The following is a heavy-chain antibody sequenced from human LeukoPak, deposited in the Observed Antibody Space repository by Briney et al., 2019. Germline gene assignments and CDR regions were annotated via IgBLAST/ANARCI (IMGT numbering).Heavy chain of an antibody. D-gene: IGHD1-26*01. J-gene: IGHJ4*02. CDR1: GFTFSGHF. Sequence: GGSLRLSCSASGFTFSGHFMHWVRQAPGKGLEYVSSISINGGKTYYAESVKGRFTISRDNSKNTLYLQLSSLRVEDTAVYYCIKDRIGTWSFDHWGQGTLLTVSS. V-gene: IGHV3-64D*06. CDR2: ISINGGKT. CDR3: IKDRIGTWSFDH.